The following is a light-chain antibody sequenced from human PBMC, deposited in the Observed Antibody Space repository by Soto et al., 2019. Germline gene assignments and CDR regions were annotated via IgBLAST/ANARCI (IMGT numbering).Light chain of an antibody. CDR1: QSVSNK. V-gene: IGKV3-15*01. J-gene: IGKJ1*01. CDR3: QQYNNWPPWT. CDR2: AAD. Sequence: EVVMRQSPATLSVSPGETATLSCRASQSVSNKLAWYQQRPGQAPRLLIYAADTRATGIPDRFSSSGSGREFTLTISSLQSEDFAVYYCQQYNNWPPWTFGQGTKVEVK.